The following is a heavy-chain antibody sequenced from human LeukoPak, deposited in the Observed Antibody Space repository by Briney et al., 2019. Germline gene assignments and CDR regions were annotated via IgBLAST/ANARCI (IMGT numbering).Heavy chain of an antibody. D-gene: IGHD3-10*01. CDR1: GFTFSGSA. J-gene: IGHJ3*02. Sequence: PGGSLKLSCAASGFTFSGSAMHWVRQASGKGLEWVGRIRSKANSYATAYAASVKGRFTISRDDSKNTAYLQMNSLKTEDTAVYYCTTRALMVRGVIRDDAFDIWGQGTMVTVSS. CDR2: IRSKANSYAT. CDR3: TTRALMVRGVIRDDAFDI. V-gene: IGHV3-73*01.